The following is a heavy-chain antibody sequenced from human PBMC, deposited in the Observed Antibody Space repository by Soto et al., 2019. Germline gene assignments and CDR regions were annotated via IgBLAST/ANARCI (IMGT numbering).Heavy chain of an antibody. Sequence: SETLSLTCTVSGGSISSYFWSWIRQPPGKGLEWIGYIYYSGSTNYNPSLKSRVTISVDTSKNQFSLKLSSVTAADTAVYYCARRYDSSGYSPWGQGTLVTVSS. D-gene: IGHD3-22*01. CDR2: IYYSGST. CDR1: GGSISSYF. V-gene: IGHV4-59*01. CDR3: ARRYDSSGYSP. J-gene: IGHJ5*02.